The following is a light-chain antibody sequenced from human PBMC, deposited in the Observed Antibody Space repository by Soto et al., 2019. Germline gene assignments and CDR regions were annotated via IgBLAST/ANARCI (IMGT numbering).Light chain of an antibody. CDR2: CAS. V-gene: IGKV3-15*01. J-gene: IGKJ4*01. CDR3: QQDDDWLT. Sequence: IVMTQSPATLSVSPGERATLSCRASQSVSSDLVWYHQQHRQAPTLLLYCASSRAASVPARCSGRGSGTEFTLTSSILPAEDAAVYCWQQDDDWLTFGRGTKVDIK. CDR1: QSVSSD.